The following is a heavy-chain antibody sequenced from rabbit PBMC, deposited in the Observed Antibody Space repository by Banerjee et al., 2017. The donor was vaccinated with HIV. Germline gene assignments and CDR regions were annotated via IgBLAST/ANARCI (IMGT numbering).Heavy chain of an antibody. J-gene: IGHJ2*01. Sequence: QEQLEESGGGLVKPGASLTLTCTASGFSFSSDYYMCWVRQAPGKGLEWIACISTKIGRPWYASRAEGRFTISKTSAATMTLQLNRLTAAGTATYFRARNLCNGGGGGVWGPGTLVTVS. CDR1: GFSFSSDYY. CDR3: ARNLCNGGGGGV. V-gene: IGHV1S45*01. CDR2: ISTKIGRP. D-gene: IGHD4-1*01.